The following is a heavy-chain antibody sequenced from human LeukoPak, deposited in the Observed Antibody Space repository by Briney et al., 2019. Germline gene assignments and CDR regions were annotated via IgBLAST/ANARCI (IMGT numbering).Heavy chain of an antibody. CDR3: AVVQADHDYHFDY. J-gene: IGHJ4*02. D-gene: IGHD2-2*01. CDR2: LSFDGDEK. V-gene: IGHV3-30-3*01. Sequence: PGGSLRLSCVASGFTFNTYSMHWVRQAPGKGLDWVAVLSFDGDEKHYADSVKGRFTISRDNAKNTLYLQMNSLRAEDTAVYYCAVVQADHDYHFDYWGQGTLVTVSS. CDR1: GFTFNTYS.